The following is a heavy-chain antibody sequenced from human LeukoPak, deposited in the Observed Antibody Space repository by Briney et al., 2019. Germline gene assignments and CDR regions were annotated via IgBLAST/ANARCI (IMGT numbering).Heavy chain of an antibody. CDR1: GYSFTSYW. CDR3: ARLTYCTGGACYGFDY. D-gene: IGHD2-8*02. CDR2: ISPGDSDI. Sequence: GESLKISCKGSGYSFTSYWIGWVRQMPGKGLEWMGIISPGDSDIRYSPSFQGQVNLSADKSITTAYLQWSSLRASDTAIYFCARLTYCTGGACYGFDYWGQGTLVTVSS. V-gene: IGHV5-51*01. J-gene: IGHJ4*02.